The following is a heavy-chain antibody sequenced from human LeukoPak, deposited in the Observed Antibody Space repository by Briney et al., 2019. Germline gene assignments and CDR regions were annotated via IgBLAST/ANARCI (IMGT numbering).Heavy chain of an antibody. CDR1: GFTFSSYA. CDR2: ILGSGGST. D-gene: IGHD6-19*01. J-gene: IGHJ4*02. Sequence: PGGSLPLSCAASGFTFSSYAMSWVRQAPGKGLEWVSAILGSGGSTYYADSVKGRFTISRDNSKNTLHLQMDSLRAEDTAVYYCAKDSISSGWYYFDYWGQGTLVTVSS. CDR3: AKDSISSGWYYFDY. V-gene: IGHV3-23*01.